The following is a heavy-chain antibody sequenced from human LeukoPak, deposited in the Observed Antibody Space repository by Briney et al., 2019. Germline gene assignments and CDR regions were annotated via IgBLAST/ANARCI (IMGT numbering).Heavy chain of an antibody. V-gene: IGHV3-20*04. J-gene: IGHJ4*02. Sequence: GGSLRLSCVASGFTFDGYGMSWVRQAPEKGLEWVSSINSNGASTAYVDSVKGRFTISRDNAKNSLYLQMNSLRAEDTAVYYCAKGDYYDSSGFDYWGQGTLVTVSS. CDR1: GFTFDGYG. D-gene: IGHD3-22*01. CDR3: AKGDYYDSSGFDY. CDR2: INSNGAST.